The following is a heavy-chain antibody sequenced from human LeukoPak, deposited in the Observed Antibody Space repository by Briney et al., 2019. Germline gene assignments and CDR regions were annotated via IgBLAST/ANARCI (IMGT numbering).Heavy chain of an antibody. CDR3: TSSRVGAINFDY. J-gene: IGHJ4*02. V-gene: IGHV3-73*01. CDR1: GFTFSGSA. CDR2: IRSKANSYAT. Sequence: GGSLRLSCAASGFTFSGSAMQWVRQASGKGLEWVGRIRSKANSYATAYAASVKGRFTISRDDSKNTAYLQMNSLKTEDTAVYYCTSSRVGAINFDYWGQGTLVTVSS. D-gene: IGHD1-26*01.